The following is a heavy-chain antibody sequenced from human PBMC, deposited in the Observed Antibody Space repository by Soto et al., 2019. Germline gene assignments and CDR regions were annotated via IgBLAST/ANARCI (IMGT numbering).Heavy chain of an antibody. J-gene: IGHJ3*02. V-gene: IGHV4-39*01. CDR2: IYYSGRT. CDR3: AKLRRRSLNAFDI. Sequence: SETLSLTCIVSGESISSSSYYWGWIRQPPGKGLEWIGSIYYSGRTYYNPSFKSRVTISIDTSKNQFSLKLSSVTATDTAVYYCAKLRRRSLNAFDIWGQGTMVTVSS. CDR1: GESISSSSYY.